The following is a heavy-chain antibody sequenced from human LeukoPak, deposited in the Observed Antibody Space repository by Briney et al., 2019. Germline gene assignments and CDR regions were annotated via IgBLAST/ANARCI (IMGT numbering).Heavy chain of an antibody. J-gene: IGHJ3*02. V-gene: IGHV4-39*01. CDR1: GGSISSSSYY. D-gene: IGHD2-21*02. CDR2: IYYSGST. Sequence: PSETLSLTCTVSGGSISSSSYYWGCIRQPPGKGLEWIGSIYYSGSTYYNPSLKSRVTISVDTSKNQFSLKLSSVTAADTAVYYCARYPGGGDCDAFDIWGQGTMVTVSS. CDR3: ARYPGGGDCDAFDI.